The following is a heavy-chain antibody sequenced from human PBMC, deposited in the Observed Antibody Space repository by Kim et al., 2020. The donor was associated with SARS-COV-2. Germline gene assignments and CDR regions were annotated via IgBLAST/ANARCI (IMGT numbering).Heavy chain of an antibody. D-gene: IGHD4-4*01. V-gene: IGHV3-21*01. CDR2: ISSSSSYI. CDR3: ARAPPRRRNDYSNYVSHPLQPYYYYGMDV. J-gene: IGHJ6*02. CDR1: GFTFSSYS. Sequence: GGSLRLSCAASGFTFSSYSMNWVRQAPGKGLEWVSSISSSSSYIYYADSVKGRFTISRDNAKNSLYLQMNSLRAEDTAVYYCARAPPRRRNDYSNYVSHPLQPYYYYGMDVWGQGTTVTVSS.